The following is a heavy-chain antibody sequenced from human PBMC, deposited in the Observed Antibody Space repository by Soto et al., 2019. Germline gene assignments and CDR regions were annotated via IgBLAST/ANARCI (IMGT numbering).Heavy chain of an antibody. CDR3: ASPKYSSGWYVG. CDR1: GFTFSSYW. D-gene: IGHD6-19*01. Sequence: GGSLRLCCAASGFTFSSYWMHWVRQAPGKGLVWVSGINIDGTSTSYADSVKGRFTISRDNAKNRLYMQMNSLRAEDTAVYYCASPKYSSGWYVGWGQGTLVTVSS. J-gene: IGHJ4*02. V-gene: IGHV3-74*01. CDR2: INIDGTST.